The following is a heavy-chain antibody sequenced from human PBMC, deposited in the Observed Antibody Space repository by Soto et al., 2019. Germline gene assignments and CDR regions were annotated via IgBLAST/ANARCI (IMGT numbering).Heavy chain of an antibody. J-gene: IGHJ6*02. CDR2: INPNSGGT. CDR3: VRDVEIVIIPAPRMYV. D-gene: IGHD2-2*03. V-gene: IGHV1-2*02. CDR1: GFTFTAYY. Sequence: ASVKVSCKATGFTFTAYYMHWVRQAPGQGLEWMRWINPNSGGTDYAQKFQGRVTMTRDTSISTAYMELSSLRSDDTAVYYCVRDVEIVIIPAPRMYVWGQGTAVT.